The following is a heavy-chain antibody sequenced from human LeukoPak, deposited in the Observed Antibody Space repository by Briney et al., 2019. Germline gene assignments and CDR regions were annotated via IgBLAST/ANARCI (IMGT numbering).Heavy chain of an antibody. J-gene: IGHJ4*02. V-gene: IGHV3-48*04. Sequence: GGSLRLSCAASGFTFSSYSMNWVRQAPGEGLEWVSYISSSSSNINYVESVKGRFTISRDNAKNSVFLQLNSLRAEDTAVYYCARDRGYFDYWGQGTLVTVSS. CDR2: ISSSSSNI. D-gene: IGHD3-10*01. CDR3: ARDRGYFDY. CDR1: GFTFSSYS.